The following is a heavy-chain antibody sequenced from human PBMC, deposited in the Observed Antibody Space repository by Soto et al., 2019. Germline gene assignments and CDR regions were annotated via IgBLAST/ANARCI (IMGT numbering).Heavy chain of an antibody. V-gene: IGHV3-49*03. Sequence: HPGRSLSLSCTASGFTFGDYAMSWFRQAPGKGLEWVGFIRSKAYGGTTEYAASVKGRFTISRDDSKSIAYLQMHSLKTEDTAVYYCTRDNIRGPTLGMDVWGQGTTVTVSS. J-gene: IGHJ6*02. CDR3: TRDNIRGPTLGMDV. D-gene: IGHD3-10*01. CDR1: GFTFGDYA. CDR2: IRSKAYGGTT.